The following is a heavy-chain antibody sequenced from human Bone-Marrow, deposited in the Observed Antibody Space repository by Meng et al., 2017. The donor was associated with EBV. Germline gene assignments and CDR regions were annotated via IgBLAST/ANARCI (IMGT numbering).Heavy chain of an antibody. D-gene: IGHD3-10*01. Sequence: VQLVQSGGWGKKAGSSVKVSCKASGGTFSSYAISWVRQAPGQGLEWMGGIIPIFGTANYAQKFQGRVTIIADKSTSIHYMELSSLRSDDTAVYYCASESGRGYTPDYWGRGTLVTVSS. CDR3: ASESGRGYTPDY. J-gene: IGHJ4*02. CDR1: GGTFSSYA. V-gene: IGHV1-69*06. CDR2: IIPIFGTA.